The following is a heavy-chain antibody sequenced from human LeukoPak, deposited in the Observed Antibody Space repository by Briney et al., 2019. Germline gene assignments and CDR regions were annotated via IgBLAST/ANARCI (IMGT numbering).Heavy chain of an antibody. Sequence: GGSLRLSCAASGFTFSGYAMSWVRQAPGKGLEWVSAISGSGGSTYYADSVKGRFTISRDNSKNKLDVQMNSLRAEDTAVFYCAKERNPYSSSWYSLHYMDVWGKGTTVTVSS. D-gene: IGHD6-13*01. CDR3: AKERNPYSSSWYSLHYMDV. V-gene: IGHV3-23*01. CDR1: GFTFSGYA. CDR2: ISGSGGST. J-gene: IGHJ6*03.